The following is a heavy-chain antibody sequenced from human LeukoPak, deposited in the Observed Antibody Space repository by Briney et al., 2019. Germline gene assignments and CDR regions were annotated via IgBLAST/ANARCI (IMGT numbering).Heavy chain of an antibody. CDR3: ARDGTYYDFPGTYSDY. CDR2: ISYDGSNK. J-gene: IGHJ4*02. V-gene: IGHV3-30*04. CDR1: GFTFSNYA. D-gene: IGHD3-3*01. Sequence: GGSLRLSCAASGFTFSNYAMHWVRQAPGKGLEWVAVISYDGSNKYYADSVKGRFTISRDNSKNTLYLQMNSLRAEDTAVYYCARDGTYYDFPGTYSDYWGQGTLVTVSS.